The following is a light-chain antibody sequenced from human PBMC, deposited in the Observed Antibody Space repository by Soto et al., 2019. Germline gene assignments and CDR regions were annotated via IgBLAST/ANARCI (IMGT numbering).Light chain of an antibody. Sequence: QSVLTQPASVSGSPGQSITISCTGTSSDVGGYNYVSWYQQHPGKAPKFMIYEVSNRPSGVSNRFSGSKSGNTASLTISGLQAADEADYYCSSYASSSTVVFGGGTKLTVL. J-gene: IGLJ2*01. CDR2: EVS. CDR1: SSDVGGYNY. CDR3: SSYASSSTVV. V-gene: IGLV2-14*01.